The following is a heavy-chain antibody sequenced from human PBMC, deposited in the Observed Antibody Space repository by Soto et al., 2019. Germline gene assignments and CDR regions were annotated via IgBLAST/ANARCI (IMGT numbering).Heavy chain of an antibody. V-gene: IGHV5-51*01. J-gene: IGHJ4*02. Sequence: GESLKISCKGSVYSFTSYWIGWLRQMPVKGLEWMGIVHPGDSDTRYSPSFQGQVTISADKSLTTAYLQWSSLKASDSAMYYCERSGGSRWNFEYWAQGTLVTVSS. CDR3: ERSGGSRWNFEY. CDR1: VYSFTSYW. D-gene: IGHD6-13*01. CDR2: VHPGDSDT.